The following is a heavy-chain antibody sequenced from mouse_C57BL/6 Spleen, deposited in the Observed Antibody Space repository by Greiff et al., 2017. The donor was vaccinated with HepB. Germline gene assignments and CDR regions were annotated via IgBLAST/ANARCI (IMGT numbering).Heavy chain of an antibody. CDR1: GYTFTDYE. CDR3: TRWLGSSYGY. J-gene: IGHJ2*01. Sequence: VQLQQSGAELVRPGASVTLSCKASGYTFTDYEMHWVKQTPVHGLEWIGAIDPETGGTAYNQKFKGKAILTADKSSSTAYMELRSLTSEDSAVYYCTRWLGSSYGYWGQGTTLTVSS. V-gene: IGHV1-15*01. CDR2: IDPETGGT. D-gene: IGHD1-1*01.